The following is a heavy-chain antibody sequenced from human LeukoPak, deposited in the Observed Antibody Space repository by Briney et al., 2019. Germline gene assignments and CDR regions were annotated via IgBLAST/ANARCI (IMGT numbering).Heavy chain of an antibody. J-gene: IGHJ5*02. V-gene: IGHV4-39*01. Sequence: PSETLSLTCTVSGGSISSTSYHWAWIRQPPGKGLEWIATVYYTGSAYYNPSLTSRVTISVDTSKSVFSLKLSSVTTADTALYYCARYASGSYYWFDPWGQGTLVTVSS. CDR3: ARYASGSYYWFDP. D-gene: IGHD3-10*01. CDR1: GGSISSTSYH. CDR2: VYYTGSA.